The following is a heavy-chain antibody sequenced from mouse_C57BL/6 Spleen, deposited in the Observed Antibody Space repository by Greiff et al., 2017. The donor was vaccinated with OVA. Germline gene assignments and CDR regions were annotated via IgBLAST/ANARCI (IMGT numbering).Heavy chain of an antibody. CDR2: IDPSDSYT. Sequence: VKLQQPGAELVRPGTSVKLSCKASGYTFTSYWMHWVKQRPGQGLEWIGVIDPSDSYTNYNQKFKGKATLTVDTSSSTAYMQLSSLTSEDSAVYYCAREGTAQSFDYWGKGTTLTVSS. J-gene: IGHJ2*01. CDR3: AREGTAQSFDY. CDR1: GYTFTSYW. D-gene: IGHD3-2*02. V-gene: IGHV1-59*01.